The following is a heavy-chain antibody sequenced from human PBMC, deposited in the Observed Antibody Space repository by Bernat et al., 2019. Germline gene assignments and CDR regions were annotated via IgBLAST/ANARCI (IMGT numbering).Heavy chain of an antibody. D-gene: IGHD2-2*01. CDR1: GYSISSGYY. Sequence: QVQLQESGPGLVKPSETLSLTCAVSGYSISSGYYWGWIRQPPGKGLEWIGSIYHSGSTYYNPSLKSRVTISVDTSKNQCSRKLSSVTAADTAVYYCARDRDIVVVPAAMLGWFDPGGQGNLVTVSS. V-gene: IGHV4-38-2*02. CDR3: ARDRDIVVVPAAMLGWFDP. CDR2: IYHSGST. J-gene: IGHJ5*02.